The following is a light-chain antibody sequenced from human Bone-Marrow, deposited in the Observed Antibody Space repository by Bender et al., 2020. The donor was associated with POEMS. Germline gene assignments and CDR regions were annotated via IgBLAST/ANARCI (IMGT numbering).Light chain of an antibody. CDR2: RDY. J-gene: IGLJ1*01. CDR1: KIGDKN. CDR3: QVSDTNTAYV. V-gene: IGLV3-9*01. Sequence: SYELTQPLSVSVALGQTARITCGGKKIGDKNVHWYQQKAGQAPALVIYRDYFRPSGIPERFSGSNSGNTATLTISRAQAGDEADYYCQVSDTNTAYVFGPGTKVTVL.